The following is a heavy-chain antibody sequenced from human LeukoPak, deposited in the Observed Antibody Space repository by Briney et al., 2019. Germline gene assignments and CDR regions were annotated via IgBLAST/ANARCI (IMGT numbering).Heavy chain of an antibody. J-gene: IGHJ4*02. Sequence: PGGSLRLSCAASGFTFSSYWMHWVRQAPGKGLVWVSRINSDGSSTSYADSVKGRFTISRDNAKNTLYLQMNSLRAEDTAVYYCARETSSRWYAYFFDYWGQGTLVTVSS. D-gene: IGHD6-13*01. CDR3: ARETSSRWYAYFFDY. V-gene: IGHV3-74*01. CDR2: INSDGSST. CDR1: GFTFSSYW.